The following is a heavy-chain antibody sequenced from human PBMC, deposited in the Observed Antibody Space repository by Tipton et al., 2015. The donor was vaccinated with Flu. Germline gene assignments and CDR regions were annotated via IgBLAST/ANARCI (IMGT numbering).Heavy chain of an antibody. V-gene: IGHV4-59*12. CDR1: GASISDYY. D-gene: IGHD3-10*01. CDR3: ARGSGSGTYVIFDF. J-gene: IGHJ4*02. CDR2: ISYSGTT. Sequence: TLSLTCSVSGASISDYYWNWIRQRPGKGLEWLAHISYSGTTDYNPSLKSRLTVSADTSKNQFSLKLTSVTATDTAIYYCARGSGSGTYVIFDFWGQGTLVTVSS.